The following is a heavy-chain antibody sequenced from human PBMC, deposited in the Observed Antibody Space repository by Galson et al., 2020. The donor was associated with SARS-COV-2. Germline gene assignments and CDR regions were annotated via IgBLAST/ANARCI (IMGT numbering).Heavy chain of an antibody. J-gene: IGHJ4*02. Sequence: SETLSLTCTVSGGSISSSNYYWNWIRQPAGKGLEWIGRIYSSGSTNYNPSLKSRVTISLDTSKNQFSLKLNSVTAADTAVYYCAGGPVVRGKACFDYWGQGTLVTVSS. CDR1: GGSISSSNYY. V-gene: IGHV4-61*02. CDR3: AGGPVVRGKACFDY. D-gene: IGHD3-10*01. CDR2: IYSSGST.